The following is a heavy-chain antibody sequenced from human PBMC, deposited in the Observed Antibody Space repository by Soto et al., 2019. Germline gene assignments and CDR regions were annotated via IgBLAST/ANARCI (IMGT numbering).Heavy chain of an antibody. V-gene: IGHV1-18*01. CDR2: ISGSGGNT. D-gene: IGHD2-2*01. CDR1: GFTFSSYA. CDR3: ARSEDHMPWFDP. J-gene: IGHJ5*02. Sequence: GGSLRLSCAASGFTFSSYAMSWVRQAPGSLEWVSGISGSGGNTNYPQKLQGRVTMTTDTSRSTAYIELRSLRSDETALYFRARSEDHMPWFDPWGQGSLVTVSS.